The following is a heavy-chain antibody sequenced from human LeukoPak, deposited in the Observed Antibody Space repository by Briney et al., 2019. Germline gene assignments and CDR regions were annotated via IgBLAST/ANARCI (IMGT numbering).Heavy chain of an antibody. CDR2: ISGSGGST. CDR1: GFTFSSYA. CDR3: ARDLRERELISWWFDP. J-gene: IGHJ5*02. Sequence: GGSLRLSCAASGFTFSSYAMSWVRQAPGKGLEWVSAISGSGGSTYYADSVKGRFTISRDNSKNTLYLQMNSLRAEDTAVYYCARDLRERELISWWFDPWGQGTLVTVSS. V-gene: IGHV3-23*01. D-gene: IGHD1-26*01.